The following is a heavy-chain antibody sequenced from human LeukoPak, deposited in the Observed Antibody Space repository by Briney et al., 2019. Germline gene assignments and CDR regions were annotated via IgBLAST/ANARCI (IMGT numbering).Heavy chain of an antibody. D-gene: IGHD3-22*01. CDR3: ARAPSEIGGYYPEYFRH. Sequence: GGSLRLSCAASGFSFSSYWMHWIRQAPGKGLVWVSRIKSDGKTNYADSVKGRFTISRDNAKNTVSLQMNSLRAEDTGVYYCARAPSEIGGYYPEYFRHWGQGTLVTVSS. CDR1: GFSFSSYW. CDR2: IKSDGKT. J-gene: IGHJ1*01. V-gene: IGHV3-74*01.